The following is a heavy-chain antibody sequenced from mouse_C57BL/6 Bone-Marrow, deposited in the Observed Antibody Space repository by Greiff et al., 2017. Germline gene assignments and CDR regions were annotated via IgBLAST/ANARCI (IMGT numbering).Heavy chain of an antibody. CDR2: ISSGSSTI. J-gene: IGHJ1*03. Sequence: DVMLVESGGGLVKPGGSLKLSCAASGFTFSDYGMHWVRQAPEKGLEWVAYISSGSSTIYYADTVKGRFTISRDNAKNTLFLQMTSLRSEDTAMYYCARRTTVVAPYWYFDVWGTGTTVTVSS. D-gene: IGHD1-1*01. V-gene: IGHV5-17*01. CDR3: ARRTTVVAPYWYFDV. CDR1: GFTFSDYG.